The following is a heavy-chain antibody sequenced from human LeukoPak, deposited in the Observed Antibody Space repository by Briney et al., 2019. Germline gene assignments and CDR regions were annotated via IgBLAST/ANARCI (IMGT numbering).Heavy chain of an antibody. CDR1: GFKFDDYG. CDR2: ISWNGAIM. CDR3: AKDISIGGFADGYFYGMDT. Sequence: GGSLRLSCATSGFKFDDYGMHWVRQAPRKGLEWVSGISWNGAIMVYADSVKGRFTISRDNAKSSLYLQMNSLRAEDTALYYCAKDISIGGFADGYFYGMDTWGQGTTVTVSS. J-gene: IGHJ6*02. V-gene: IGHV3-9*01. D-gene: IGHD4-23*01.